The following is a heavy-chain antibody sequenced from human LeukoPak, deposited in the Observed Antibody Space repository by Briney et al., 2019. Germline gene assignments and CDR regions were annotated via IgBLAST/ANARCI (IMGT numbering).Heavy chain of an antibody. Sequence: SETLSLTCTVSGGSISSSSYYWGWIRQPPGKGLEWIGSIYYSGSTYYNPSLKSRVTISVDTSKNQFSLKLSSVTAADTAVYYCAGTIAVAGPYKNWFDPWGQGTLVTVSS. CDR2: IYYSGST. V-gene: IGHV4-39*07. CDR1: GGSISSSSYY. D-gene: IGHD6-19*01. J-gene: IGHJ5*02. CDR3: AGTIAVAGPYKNWFDP.